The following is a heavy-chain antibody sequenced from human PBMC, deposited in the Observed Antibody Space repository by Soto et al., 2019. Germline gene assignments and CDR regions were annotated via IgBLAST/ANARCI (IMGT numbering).Heavy chain of an antibody. CDR2: NRPYNGDT. D-gene: IGHD1-20*01. V-gene: IGHV1-18*01. Sequence: ASVKVSFKASGYTFINHGISWVRQPGGEGLEWMEWNRPYNGDTNNAQKFQGRVTMTADTTTNTGFMELTRLTSDDTAVYYCARGGISASEGLDYWGQGTLVTVSS. J-gene: IGHJ4*02. CDR3: ARGGISASEGLDY. CDR1: GYTFINHG.